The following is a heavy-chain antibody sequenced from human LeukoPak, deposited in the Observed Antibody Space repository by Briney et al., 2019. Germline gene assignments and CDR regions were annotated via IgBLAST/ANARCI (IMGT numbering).Heavy chain of an antibody. J-gene: IGHJ3*02. D-gene: IGHD4-17*01. CDR3: ASPTTVTTSAYRAFDI. CDR2: INHSGST. CDR1: GGSFSDNY. Sequence: SETLSLTCAVYGGSFSDNYWSWIRQPPGNRLEWIGEINHSGSTNYSPSLRSRVTISVDTSKNQFSLNLRSVTAADTAVYYCASPTTVTTSAYRAFDIWGQGTMVTVSA. V-gene: IGHV4-34*01.